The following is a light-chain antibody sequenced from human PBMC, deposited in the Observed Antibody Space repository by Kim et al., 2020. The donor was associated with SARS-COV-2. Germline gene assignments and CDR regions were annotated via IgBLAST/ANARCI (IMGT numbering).Light chain of an antibody. J-gene: IGKJ4*01. Sequence: DIQMTQSPSSLSASVGDRVTITCQASQDISNYLNWYQQKPGKAPKLLIYDASNLEAGVPTRFSGSGSGTDFTFTINSLEPEDFATYYCQQYDDGPRVGGGTRVEIK. CDR1: QDISNY. CDR2: DAS. CDR3: QQYDDGPR. V-gene: IGKV1-33*01.